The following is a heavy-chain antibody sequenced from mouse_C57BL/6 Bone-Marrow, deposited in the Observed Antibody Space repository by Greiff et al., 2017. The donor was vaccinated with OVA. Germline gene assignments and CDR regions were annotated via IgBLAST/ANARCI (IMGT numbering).Heavy chain of an antibody. V-gene: IGHV1-55*01. J-gene: IGHJ1*03. CDR3: ARDPITTVVARYFDV. CDR2: IYPGSGST. Sequence: VQLQQPGAELVKPGASVKMSCKASGYTFTSYWITWVKQRPGQGLEWIGDIYPGSGSTNYNEKFKSKATLTVDTSSSTAYMQLSSLTSEDSAVYYCARDPITTVVARYFDVWGTGTTVTVSS. D-gene: IGHD1-1*01. CDR1: GYTFTSYW.